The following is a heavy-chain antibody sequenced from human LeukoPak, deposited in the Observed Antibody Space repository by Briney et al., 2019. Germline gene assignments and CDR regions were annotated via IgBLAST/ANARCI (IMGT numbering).Heavy chain of an antibody. CDR1: GFTFSNYA. CDR2: ISGSGGST. V-gene: IGHV3-23*01. D-gene: IGHD2-2*01. Sequence: GGSLRLSCAASGFTFSNYAMSWVRQAPGKGLEWVSAISGSGGSTYYADSVKGRFTISRDNSKNTLYLQMNSLRAEDTAVYYCAKDIVVVPAAHFDYWGQGTLVTVSS. J-gene: IGHJ4*02. CDR3: AKDIVVVPAAHFDY.